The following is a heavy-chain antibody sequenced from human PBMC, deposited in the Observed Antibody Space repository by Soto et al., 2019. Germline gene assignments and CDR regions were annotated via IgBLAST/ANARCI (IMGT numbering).Heavy chain of an antibody. D-gene: IGHD3-22*01. Sequence: SETLSLTGAVSGYSISSGYYWGWIRQPPGKGLEWIGSIYHSGSTYYNPSLKSRVTVSVDTSKNQFSLKLSSVTAADTAVYYCARGGTMIVVHNWGQGTLVTVSS. CDR1: GYSISSGYY. CDR2: IYHSGST. J-gene: IGHJ4*02. CDR3: ARGGTMIVVHN. V-gene: IGHV4-38-2*01.